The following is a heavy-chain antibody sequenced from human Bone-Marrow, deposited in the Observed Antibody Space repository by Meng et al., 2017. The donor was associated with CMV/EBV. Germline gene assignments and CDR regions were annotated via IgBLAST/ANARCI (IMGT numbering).Heavy chain of an antibody. CDR2: INHSGST. J-gene: IGHJ4*02. CDR1: GGSFSGYY. V-gene: IGHV4-34*01. Sequence: GSLRLSCAVYGGSFSGYYWSWIRQPPGKGLEWIGEINHSGSTNYNPSLKSRVTISVDTSKNQFSLKLSSVTAADTAVYYCARGRVPAALFDYWGQGTRVTVSS. CDR3: ARGRVPAALFDY. D-gene: IGHD2-2*01.